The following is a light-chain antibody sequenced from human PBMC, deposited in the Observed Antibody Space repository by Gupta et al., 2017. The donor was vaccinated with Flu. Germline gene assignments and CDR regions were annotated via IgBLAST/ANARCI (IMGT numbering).Light chain of an antibody. V-gene: IGLV2-14*01. Sequence: QSALPQPASVSGSPGPSITISCTGTSSDVGGYNYVSWYQQHPGKAPKLMIYEVSNRPSGVANRFSGSKSGNTASLTIYGLQAEDEADYYCSSYTISITSVFGSGTKVTVL. CDR1: SSDVGGYNY. CDR3: SSYTISITSV. CDR2: EVS. J-gene: IGLJ1*01.